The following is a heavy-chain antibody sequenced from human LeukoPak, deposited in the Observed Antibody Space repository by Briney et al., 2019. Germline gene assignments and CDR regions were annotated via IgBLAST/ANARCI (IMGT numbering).Heavy chain of an antibody. Sequence: GGSLRLSCAASGFTFSSYSMNWVRQAPGKGLEWVSSISSSSSYIYYADSVKGRFTISRDNAKNSLYLQMNSLRAEDTAVYYCAREDGVVPAATYYYYYGMDVWGQGTTVTVSS. V-gene: IGHV3-21*04. J-gene: IGHJ6*02. CDR3: AREDGVVPAATYYYYYGMDV. D-gene: IGHD2-2*01. CDR1: GFTFSSYS. CDR2: ISSSSSYI.